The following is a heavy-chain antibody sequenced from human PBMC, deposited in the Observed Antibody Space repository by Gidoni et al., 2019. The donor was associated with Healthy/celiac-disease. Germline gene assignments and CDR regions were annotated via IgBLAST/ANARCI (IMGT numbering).Heavy chain of an antibody. CDR3: ARGNRLRYFDWLPSGGYFDL. V-gene: IGHV4-34*01. J-gene: IGHJ2*01. CDR1: GGSFRGYY. D-gene: IGHD3-9*01. Sequence: QVQLQQWGAGLLKPSAPLSLTCAVYGGSFRGYYCSWIRQPPGKGLEWIGEINHSGSTNYNPSLKSRVTISVDTSKNQFSLKLSSVTAADTAVYYCARGNRLRYFDWLPSGGYFDLWGRGTLVTVSS. CDR2: INHSGST.